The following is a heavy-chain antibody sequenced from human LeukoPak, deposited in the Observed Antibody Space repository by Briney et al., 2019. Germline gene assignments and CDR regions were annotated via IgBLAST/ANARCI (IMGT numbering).Heavy chain of an antibody. V-gene: IGHV4-34*01. CDR2: INHRGST. Sequence: SEPVSLTCAVCGGYFSGYYWRWIRPPPAKGLQWIGEINHRGSTNYNPALKSQVTIPVDTSKNQSSLKLSSVTAADTAVYYGARAGGNSRFDYWGQGTLVTVSS. CDR1: GGYFSGYY. D-gene: IGHD4-23*01. CDR3: ARAGGNSRFDY. J-gene: IGHJ4*02.